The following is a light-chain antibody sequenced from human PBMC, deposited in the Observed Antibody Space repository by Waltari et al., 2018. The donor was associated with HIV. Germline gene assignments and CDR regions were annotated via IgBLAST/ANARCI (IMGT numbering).Light chain of an antibody. CDR2: EDN. J-gene: IGLJ2*01. CDR1: SGSIASNY. Sequence: NFMLTQPHSVSESPGKTVTISCTRSSGSIASNYVQWYQQRPGSAPTTVIYEDNQRPSVVPDRFSGSNDSSSNSASLTISGLKTEDEADYYCQSYDSSIVVFGGGTKLTVL. CDR3: QSYDSSIVV. V-gene: IGLV6-57*04.